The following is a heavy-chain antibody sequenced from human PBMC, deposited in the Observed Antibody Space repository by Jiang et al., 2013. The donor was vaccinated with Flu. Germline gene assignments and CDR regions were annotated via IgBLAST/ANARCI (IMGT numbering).Heavy chain of an antibody. V-gene: IGHV5-51*01. CDR1: GYRFTTYW. CDR2: IYPDDSDT. CDR3: ARHMLTGKMIDY. D-gene: IGHD7-27*01. J-gene: IGHJ4*02. Sequence: GAEVKKPGESLKISCKGSGYRFTTYWIGWVRQMPGKGLEWMGIIYPDDSDTRYSPSFQGQVTISAAKSSRTAYLQWSSLKASDTAMYYCARHMLTGKMIDYWGQGTLVTVSS.